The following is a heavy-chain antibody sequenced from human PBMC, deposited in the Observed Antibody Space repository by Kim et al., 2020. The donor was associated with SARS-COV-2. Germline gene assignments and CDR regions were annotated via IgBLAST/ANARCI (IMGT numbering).Heavy chain of an antibody. CDR2: ISYVGGNK. J-gene: IGHJ4*02. V-gene: IGHV3-30*04. CDR3: ARDSQEQQLLYDYHHY. Sequence: GGSLRLSCAASGFTFSNYAMHWVRQAPGKGLEWVAVISYVGGNKYYPDPVKGRFTISRDNSKNRLYLQMNSLRTEDTAIYYCARDSQEQQLLYDYHHYWGQGTLVTVSS. CDR1: GFTFSNYA. D-gene: IGHD6-13*01.